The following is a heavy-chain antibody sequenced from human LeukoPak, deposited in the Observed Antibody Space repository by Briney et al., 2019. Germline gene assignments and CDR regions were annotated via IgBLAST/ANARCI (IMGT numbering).Heavy chain of an antibody. CDR1: GGSISSYY. J-gene: IGHJ6*03. Sequence: PSETLSLTCTVSGGSISSYYWSWIRQPPGKGLEWIGYIYYSGSTNYNPSLKSRVTISVDTSKNQFSLKLSSVTAADTAVYYCARGHRGYSYGYPTFTWYNYYYYYYMDVWGKGTTVTISS. CDR3: ARGHRGYSYGYPTFTWYNYYYYYYMDV. CDR2: IYYSGST. V-gene: IGHV4-59*01. D-gene: IGHD5-18*01.